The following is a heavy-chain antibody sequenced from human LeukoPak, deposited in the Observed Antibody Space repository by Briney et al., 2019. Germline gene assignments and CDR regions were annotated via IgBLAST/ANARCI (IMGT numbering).Heavy chain of an antibody. CDR3: ARDSPATRGMDV. Sequence: ASVQVSCKASGYTFTSYYMHWVRQAPGQGLEWMGIINPSGGSTSYEQKFQGRVTMTRDTSTSTVYMELSSLRSEDTAVYYCARDSPATRGMDVWGQGTTVTVSS. CDR1: GYTFTSYY. J-gene: IGHJ6*02. CDR2: INPSGGST. V-gene: IGHV1-46*01.